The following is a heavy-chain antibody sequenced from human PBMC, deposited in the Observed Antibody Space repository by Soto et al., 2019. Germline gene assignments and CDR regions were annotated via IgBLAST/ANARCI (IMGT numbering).Heavy chain of an antibody. Sequence: QVQLQESGPGLVKPSQTLSLTCTVSGGSISSGDYYWDWIRQSPGKGLEWIGYIYYSGSTNYNPSIKSRLAISRDTSKNQVSLKLSSVTVADKAVYYCARLGKALDIWGQGTMVTVSS. J-gene: IGHJ3*02. CDR1: GGSISSGDYY. CDR2: IYYSGST. CDR3: ARLGKALDI. D-gene: IGHD1-26*01. V-gene: IGHV4-30-4*01.